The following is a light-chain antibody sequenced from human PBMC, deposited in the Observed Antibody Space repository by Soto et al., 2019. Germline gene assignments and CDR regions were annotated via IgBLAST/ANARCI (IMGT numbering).Light chain of an antibody. Sequence: QSALTQPPSASGTPGQSVTFSCSGSISNIGTNYVYWYQQLPGTAPKLLISRSNQRPSGVPDRFSGSKSGTSASLAISGLRSEDEADYYCAAWDDSLSGWLFGGGTKLTVL. J-gene: IGLJ3*02. CDR1: ISNIGTNY. CDR2: RSN. CDR3: AAWDDSLSGWL. V-gene: IGLV1-47*01.